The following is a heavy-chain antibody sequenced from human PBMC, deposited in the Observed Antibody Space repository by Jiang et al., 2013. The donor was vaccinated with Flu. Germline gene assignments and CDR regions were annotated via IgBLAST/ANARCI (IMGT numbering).Heavy chain of an antibody. CDR2: ISSDGSTK. CDR1: GFTFSNYG. J-gene: IGHJ4*02. V-gene: IGHV3-30*18. Sequence: QLVESGGGVVQPGRSLRLSCAASGFTFSNYGMHWVRQAPGKGLEWVAVISSDGSTKFYTDSVKGRFTVSRDNFKNTLYLQMNSLRDEDTALYYCAKGPLLTAFSLMFCEFWGQGTLVTVSS. CDR3: AKGPLLTAFSLMFCEF. D-gene: IGHD3-9*01.